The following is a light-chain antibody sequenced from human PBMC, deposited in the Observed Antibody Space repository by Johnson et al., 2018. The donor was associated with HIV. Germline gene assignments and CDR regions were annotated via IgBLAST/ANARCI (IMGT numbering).Light chain of an antibody. CDR2: DNT. J-gene: IGLJ1*01. CDR3: GTWDSSLNTEV. V-gene: IGLV1-51*01. CDR1: TSNIANNY. Sequence: QSVLTQPPSVSAAPGQRVTISCSGSTSNIANNYVSWYQHLPGTAPKLLIYDNTKRPSGIPDRFSGSKSGTSATLGITGLQTGDEADYYCGTWDSSLNTEVFGTGTKVTVL.